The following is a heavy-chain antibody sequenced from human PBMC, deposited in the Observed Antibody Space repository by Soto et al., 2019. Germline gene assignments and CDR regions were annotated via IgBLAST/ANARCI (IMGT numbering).Heavy chain of an antibody. D-gene: IGHD3-10*01. J-gene: IGHJ6*02. CDR1: GYTLTELS. Sequence: GASVKVSCKVSGYTLTELSMHWARQAPGKGLEWMGGFDPEDGETIYAQKFQGRVTMTEDTSTDTAYMELSSLRSEDTAVYYCATDHTRVRAKKAMDVWGQGTTVTVSS. CDR2: FDPEDGET. CDR3: ATDHTRVRAKKAMDV. V-gene: IGHV1-24*01.